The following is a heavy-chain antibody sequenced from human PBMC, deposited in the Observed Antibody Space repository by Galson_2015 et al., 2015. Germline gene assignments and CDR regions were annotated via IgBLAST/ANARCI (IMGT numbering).Heavy chain of an antibody. D-gene: IGHD3-22*01. CDR2: IIPIFGTA. J-gene: IGHJ4*02. V-gene: IGHV1-69*13. CDR3: AREGDNYYDSSSYNLDYHDD. Sequence: SVKVSCKASGGTFSSYVISWVRQAPGQGLEWMGGIIPIFGTANYAQKFQGRVTITADESTSTVYMELSSLRSEDTAVYFCAREGDNYYDSSSYNLDYHDDWGQGTVVTVSS. CDR1: GGTFSSYV.